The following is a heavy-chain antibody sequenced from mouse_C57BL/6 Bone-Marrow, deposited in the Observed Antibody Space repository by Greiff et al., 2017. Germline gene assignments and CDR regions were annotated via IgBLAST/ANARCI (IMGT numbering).Heavy chain of an antibody. Sequence: QVQLQQPGAELVMPGASVKLSCKASGYTFTSYWMHWVKQRPGQGLEWIGEIDPSDSYTNYNQKFKGKSTLTVDKSSSTAYMQLSSLTSEDSAVYDCARDSNYFWFAYWGQGTLVTVSA. D-gene: IGHD2-5*01. CDR1: GYTFTSYW. CDR3: ARDSNYFWFAY. CDR2: IDPSDSYT. J-gene: IGHJ3*01. V-gene: IGHV1-69*01.